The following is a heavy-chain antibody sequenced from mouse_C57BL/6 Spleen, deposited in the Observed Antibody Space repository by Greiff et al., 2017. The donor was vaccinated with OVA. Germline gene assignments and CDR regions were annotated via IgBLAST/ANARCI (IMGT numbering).Heavy chain of an antibody. CDR1: GYTFTSYW. J-gene: IGHJ4*01. CDR2: IDPSDSYT. V-gene: IGHV1-59*01. D-gene: IGHD2-4*01. CDR3: ARGDYDAIMDY. Sequence: QVQLQQPGAELVRPGTSVKLSCKASGYTFTSYWMHWVKQRPGQGLEWIGVIDPSDSYTNYNQKFKGKATLTVDTSSSTAYMQLSSLTSEDSAVYYCARGDYDAIMDYWGQGTSVTVSS.